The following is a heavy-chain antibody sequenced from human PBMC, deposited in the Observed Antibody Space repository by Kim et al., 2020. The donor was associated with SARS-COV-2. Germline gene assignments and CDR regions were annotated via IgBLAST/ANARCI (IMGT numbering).Heavy chain of an antibody. CDR2: IYYSGST. D-gene: IGHD2-2*01. V-gene: IGHV4-31*03. Sequence: SETLSLTCTVSGGSISSGGYYWSWIRQHPGKGLEWIGYIYYSGSTYYNPSLKSRVTISVDTSKNQFSLKLSSVTAADTAVYYCAVEVVPAAMRGAFDIWGQGTMVTVSS. CDR1: GGSISSGGYY. J-gene: IGHJ3*02. CDR3: AVEVVPAAMRGAFDI.